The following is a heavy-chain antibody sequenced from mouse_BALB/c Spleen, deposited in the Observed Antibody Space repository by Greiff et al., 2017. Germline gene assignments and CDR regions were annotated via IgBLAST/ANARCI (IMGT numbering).Heavy chain of an antibody. V-gene: IGHV14-4*02. Sequence: VQLQQSGAELVRPGASVKLSCTASGFNIKDYYMHWVKQRPEQGLEWIGWIDPENGDTEYAPKFQGKATMTADTSSNTAYLQLSSLTSEDTAVYYCNARYGSQLGAMDYWGQGTSVTVSS. J-gene: IGHJ4*01. CDR2: IDPENGDT. CDR3: NARYGSQLGAMDY. D-gene: IGHD1-1*01. CDR1: GFNIKDYY.